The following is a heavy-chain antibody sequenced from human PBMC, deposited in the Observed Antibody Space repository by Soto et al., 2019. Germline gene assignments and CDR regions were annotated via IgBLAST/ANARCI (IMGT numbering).Heavy chain of an antibody. CDR3: AREPRGPYYYDSSGYYGY. V-gene: IGHV4-59*11. J-gene: IGHJ4*02. CDR1: GGNIISHD. Sequence: PSETICLRYTVAGGNIISHDCRWILQTPGKGLEWIGYIYYSGSTNYNPSLKSRVTISVDTSKNQFSLKLSSVTAADTAVYYCAREPRGPYYYDSSGYYGYWGQGTLVTVSS. D-gene: IGHD3-22*01. CDR2: IYYSGST.